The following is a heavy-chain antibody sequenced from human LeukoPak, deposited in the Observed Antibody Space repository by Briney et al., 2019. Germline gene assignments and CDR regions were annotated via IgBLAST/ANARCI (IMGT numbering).Heavy chain of an antibody. CDR1: GFIFSSYS. V-gene: IGHV4-34*01. CDR3: ARGQEPEVPAALNY. J-gene: IGHJ4*02. CDR2: INHSGST. D-gene: IGHD2-2*01. Sequence: PGGSLRLSCAASGFIFSSYSMNWIRQPPGKGLEWIGEINHSGSTNYNPSLKSRVTISVDTSKNQFSLKLSSVTAADTAVYYCARGQEPEVPAALNYWGQGTLVTVSS.